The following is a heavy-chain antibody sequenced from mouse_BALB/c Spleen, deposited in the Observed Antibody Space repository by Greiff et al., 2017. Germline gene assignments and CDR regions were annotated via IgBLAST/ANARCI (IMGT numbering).Heavy chain of an antibody. Sequence: QVQLQQSGAELVRPGTSVKVSCKASGYAFTNYLIEWVKQRPGQGLEWIGVINPGSGGTNYNEKFKGKATLTADKSSSTAYMQLSSLTSDDSAVYFCARSDGYYFYYFDYWGQGTTLTVSS. CDR1: GYAFTNYL. J-gene: IGHJ2*01. D-gene: IGHD2-3*01. CDR2: INPGSGGT. V-gene: IGHV1-54*01. CDR3: ARSDGYYFYYFDY.